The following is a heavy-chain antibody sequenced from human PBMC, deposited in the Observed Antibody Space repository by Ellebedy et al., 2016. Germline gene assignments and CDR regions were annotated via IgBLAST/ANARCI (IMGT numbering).Heavy chain of an antibody. J-gene: IGHJ4*02. V-gene: IGHV3-30*03. CDR2: ISYEGGSNK. CDR3: ATGSGYYYFEY. Sequence: GESLKISXAASGFTFSNYGMHWVRQAPGKGLEWVAGISYEGGSNKYYADSVKGRFTISRDNSKNTLYLQMSGLRADDTAVYYCATGSGYYYFEYWGQGTLVTVSS. CDR1: GFTFSNYG. D-gene: IGHD3-22*01.